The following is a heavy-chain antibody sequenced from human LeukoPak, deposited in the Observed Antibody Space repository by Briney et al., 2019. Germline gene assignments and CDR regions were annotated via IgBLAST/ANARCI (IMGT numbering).Heavy chain of an antibody. CDR2: IYYSGST. D-gene: IGHD3-3*01. V-gene: IGHV4-59*01. J-gene: IGHJ4*02. Sequence: SETLSLTCTVSGGSISSYYWSWIRQPPGKGLEWIGYIYYSGSTNYNPSLKSRVTISVDTSENQFSLKLSSVTAADTAVYYCARVLRDYDFWSGDYYYFDYWGQGTLVTVSS. CDR3: ARVLRDYDFWSGDYYYFDY. CDR1: GGSISSYY.